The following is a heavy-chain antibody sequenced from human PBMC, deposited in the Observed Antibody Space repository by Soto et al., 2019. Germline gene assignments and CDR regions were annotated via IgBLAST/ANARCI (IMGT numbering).Heavy chain of an antibody. CDR1: GGSISSGGYY. Sequence: QVQLQESGPGLVKPSQTLSLTCTVSGGSISSGGYYWSWIRQHPGKGLEWIGYIYYSGSTYYNPSLKSGVTISVDTSKNQFSLKLSSVTAADTAVYYCAGVLRYRSDGFDYYYYMDVWGKGTTVTVSS. CDR2: IYYSGST. J-gene: IGHJ6*03. D-gene: IGHD3-9*01. CDR3: AGVLRYRSDGFDYYYYMDV. V-gene: IGHV4-31*03.